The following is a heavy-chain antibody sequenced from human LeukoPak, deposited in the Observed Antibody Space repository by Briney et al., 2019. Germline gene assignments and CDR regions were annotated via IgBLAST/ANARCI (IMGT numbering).Heavy chain of an antibody. CDR1: GGSISSGSYY. J-gene: IGHJ4*02. V-gene: IGHV4-61*02. Sequence: PSETLSLTCTVSGGSISSGSYYWSWIRQPAGKGLEWIGRIYTSGSTNYNPSLKSRVTISVDTSKNQFSLKLSSVTAADTAVYYCARENVRGVIFSTDYWGQGTLVTVSS. CDR2: IYTSGST. CDR3: ARENVRGVIFSTDY. D-gene: IGHD3-10*02.